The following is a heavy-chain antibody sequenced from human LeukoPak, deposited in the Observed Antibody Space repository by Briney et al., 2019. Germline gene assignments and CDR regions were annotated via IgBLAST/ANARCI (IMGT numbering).Heavy chain of an antibody. J-gene: IGHJ4*02. CDR2: IYYSGST. Sequence: SQTLSLTCTVSGVSISSGDYYWSWIRQPPGKGLEWIGYIYYSGSTYYNPSLKSRVTISVDTSKNQFSLKLSSVTAADTAVYYCARKRWSGYGPSDYWGQGTLVTVSS. CDR3: ARKRWSGYGPSDY. CDR1: GVSISSGDYY. V-gene: IGHV4-30-4*01. D-gene: IGHD3-3*01.